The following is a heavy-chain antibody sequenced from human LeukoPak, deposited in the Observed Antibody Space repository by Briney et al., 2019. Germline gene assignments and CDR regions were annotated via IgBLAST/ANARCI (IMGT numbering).Heavy chain of an antibody. D-gene: IGHD3-22*01. Sequence: ASVKVSCKASGYTFTSYGISWVRQAPGQGLEWMGWISAYNGNTNYAQKLQGRVTMTTDTSTSTAYMELRSLRSDDTAVYYCARASYYDGTGYYLPFDYWGQGTLVTVSS. CDR1: GYTFTSYG. CDR3: ARASYYDGTGYYLPFDY. V-gene: IGHV1-18*01. J-gene: IGHJ4*02. CDR2: ISAYNGNT.